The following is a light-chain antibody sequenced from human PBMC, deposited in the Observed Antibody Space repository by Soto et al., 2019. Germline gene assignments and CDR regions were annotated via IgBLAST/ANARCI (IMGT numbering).Light chain of an antibody. J-gene: IGKJ1*01. CDR2: KAS. CDR1: QSISSW. Sequence: DLQMTQSPSTLSASVGDRVTITCRASQSISSWLAWYQQKPGKAPKLLIYKASSLESGVPSRFRGSGSGTEFTLTISILQPDDFATYYCQQYHSYWTFGQGTKVEIK. V-gene: IGKV1-5*03. CDR3: QQYHSYWT.